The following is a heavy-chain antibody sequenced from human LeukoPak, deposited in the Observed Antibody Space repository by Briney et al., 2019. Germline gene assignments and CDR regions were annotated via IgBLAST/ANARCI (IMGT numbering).Heavy chain of an antibody. CDR3: ARTDCSGGSCYFDY. D-gene: IGHD2-15*01. V-gene: IGHV3-64*01. CDR2: ISSNGGST. J-gene: IGHJ4*02. Sequence: GGSLRLSCAASGFTFSSYNMNWVRQAPGKGLKYVSAISSNGGSTYYANSVKGRFTISRDNSKNTLYLQMGSLRAEDMAVYYCARTDCSGGSCYFDYWGQGTLVTVSS. CDR1: GFTFSSYN.